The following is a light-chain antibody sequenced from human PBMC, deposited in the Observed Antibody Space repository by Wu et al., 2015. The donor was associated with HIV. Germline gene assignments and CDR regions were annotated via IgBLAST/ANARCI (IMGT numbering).Light chain of an antibody. Sequence: EILLTQSPATLSLSPGDRGTLSCRASQSVSSNFLAWYQQKPGQAPRLLIFGVSNRATGIPDRFSGSGSGTDFTLTISRLEPEDFAVYYCYQRSNWPSWTFGQGTKVEI. V-gene: IGKV3D-20*02. J-gene: IGKJ1*01. CDR3: YQRSNWPSWT. CDR2: GVS. CDR1: QSVSSNF.